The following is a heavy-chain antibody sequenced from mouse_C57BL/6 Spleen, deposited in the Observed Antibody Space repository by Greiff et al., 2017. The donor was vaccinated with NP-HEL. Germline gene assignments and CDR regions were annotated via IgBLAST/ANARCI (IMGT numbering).Heavy chain of an antibody. CDR2: IDPSDSYT. D-gene: IGHD2-4*01. CDR3: ARRGYDYPAWFAY. V-gene: IGHV1-50*01. CDR1: GYTFTSYW. J-gene: IGHJ3*01. Sequence: QVQLKQPGAELVKPGASVKLSCKASGYTFTSYWMQWVKQRPGQGLEWIGEIDPSDSYTNYNQKFKGKATLTVDTSSSTAYMQLSSLTSEDSAVYYCARRGYDYPAWFAYWGQGTLVTVSA.